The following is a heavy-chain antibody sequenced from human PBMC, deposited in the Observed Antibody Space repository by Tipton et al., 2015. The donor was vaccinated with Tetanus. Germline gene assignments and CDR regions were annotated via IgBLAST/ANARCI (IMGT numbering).Heavy chain of an antibody. CDR1: GFTFSSYS. Sequence: SLRLSCAASGFTFSSYSMNWVRQAPGKGLEWVSSISSSSSYIYYADSVKGRFTISRDNAKNSLYLQMNSLRAEDTAVYYCARGLDSSGGYSLGYYYYGMDVWGQGTTVTVSS. V-gene: IGHV3-21*01. CDR3: ARGLDSSGGYSLGYYYYGMDV. D-gene: IGHD6-19*01. J-gene: IGHJ6*02. CDR2: ISSSSSYI.